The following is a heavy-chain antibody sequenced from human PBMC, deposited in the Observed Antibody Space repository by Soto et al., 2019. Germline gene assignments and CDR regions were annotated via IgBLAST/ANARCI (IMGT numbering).Heavy chain of an antibody. V-gene: IGHV1-69*13. CDR2: IMPVFSTP. J-gene: IGHJ6*01. D-gene: IGHD3-3*02. CDR3: ARDKDRQQLGGNYYYIMDV. CDR1: GGTFSTYG. Sequence: SVKVSCKASGGTFSTYGMNWVRQAPGQGLEWMGGIMPVFSTPDYAQKFQGRVTITADESTGTAYMELSSLRSEDTAVYYCARDKDRQQLGGNYYYIMDVWGQGTTVTVSS.